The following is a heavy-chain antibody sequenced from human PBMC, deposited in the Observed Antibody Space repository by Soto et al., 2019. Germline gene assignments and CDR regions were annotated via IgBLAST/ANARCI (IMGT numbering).Heavy chain of an antibody. Sequence: PSETLSLTWPVSGYSISSGYYWCFIRQPPGKGLEWIGSIYHSGSTYYNPSLKSRVTISVDTSKNQFSLKLSSVTAADTAVYYCARGRAYSSSWADYYGMDVWGQGTTVTVS. D-gene: IGHD6-13*01. CDR2: IYHSGST. J-gene: IGHJ6*02. CDR1: GYSISSGYY. CDR3: ARGRAYSSSWADYYGMDV. V-gene: IGHV4-38-2*02.